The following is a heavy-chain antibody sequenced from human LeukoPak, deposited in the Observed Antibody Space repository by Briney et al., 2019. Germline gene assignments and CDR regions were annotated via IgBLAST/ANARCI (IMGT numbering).Heavy chain of an antibody. J-gene: IGHJ4*02. Sequence: GASVTVSCKASGYTFTSYDINWVRQATGQGLEWMGWMNPNSGNTGYAQKFQGRVTMTSDSSISTAFMELSSLRSEDTAIYYCVRTPPNWGFDYWGQGTLVTVSS. CDR2: MNPNSGNT. CDR3: VRTPPNWGFDY. V-gene: IGHV1-8*01. CDR1: GYTFTSYD. D-gene: IGHD3-16*01.